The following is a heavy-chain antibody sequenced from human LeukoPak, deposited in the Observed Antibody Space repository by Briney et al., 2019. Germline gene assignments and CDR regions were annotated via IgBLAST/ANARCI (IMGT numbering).Heavy chain of an antibody. D-gene: IGHD1-14*01. CDR1: GGSISSYY. J-gene: IGHJ4*02. V-gene: IGHV4-59*08. Sequence: SETLSLTCTVSGGSISSYYWSWIRQPPGKGLEWIGYIYYRGSTNYNPSLKSRVTISVDTSKNQFSLKLSSVTAADTAVYYCARHVTGYYFDSWGQGTLVTVTS. CDR2: IYYRGST. CDR3: ARHVTGYYFDS.